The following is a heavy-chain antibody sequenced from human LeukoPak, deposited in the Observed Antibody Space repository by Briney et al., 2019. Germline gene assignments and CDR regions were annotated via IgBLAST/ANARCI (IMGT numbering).Heavy chain of an antibody. Sequence: PSETLSLTCDVYDGSFSGFFWGWIRQPPGQGLEWIGEINHSGITNYNPSLKSRVTMSVDTSKNQFSLKLSSMTAADTAVYFCARFTGYLYFDYWGQGTLVTVSS. V-gene: IGHV4-34*01. CDR3: ARFTGYLYFDY. D-gene: IGHD3-9*01. J-gene: IGHJ4*02. CDR2: INHSGIT. CDR1: DGSFSGFF.